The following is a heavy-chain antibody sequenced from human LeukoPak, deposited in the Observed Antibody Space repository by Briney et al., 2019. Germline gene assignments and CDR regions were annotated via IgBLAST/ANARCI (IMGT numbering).Heavy chain of an antibody. CDR2: RKHDGSEK. J-gene: IGHJ4*02. CDR1: GFTFSSYW. CDR3: ARDGGDGYKSGTYFDY. D-gene: IGHD5-24*01. V-gene: IGHV3-7*01. Sequence: GGSLRLSCAASGFTFSSYWMNWVRQAPGKGLEWVANRKHDGSEKYYVDSVKGRFTISRDNAKNSLYLQMNSLSAENTAEYYCARDGGDGYKSGTYFDYWGQGTLVTVSS.